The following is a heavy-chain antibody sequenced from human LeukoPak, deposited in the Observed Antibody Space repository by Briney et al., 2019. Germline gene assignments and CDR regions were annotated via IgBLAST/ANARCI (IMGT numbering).Heavy chain of an antibody. CDR3: ARAGIPAAGTLDY. D-gene: IGHD6-13*01. CDR2: IIPIFGTT. V-gene: IGHV1-69*13. CDR1: GYTFTFYA. J-gene: IGHJ4*02. Sequence: ASVKVSCKASGYTFTFYAINWVRQAPGQGLEWMGGIIPIFGTTNYAQRFQGRVTITADESTSTAYMELSSLRSEDTAVYYCARAGIPAAGTLDYWGQGTLVTVSS.